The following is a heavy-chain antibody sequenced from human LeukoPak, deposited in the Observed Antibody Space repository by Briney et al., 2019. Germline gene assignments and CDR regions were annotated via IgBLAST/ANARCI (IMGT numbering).Heavy chain of an antibody. CDR3: ARATAPELQFGRDNPHPIPAPPIYFDY. J-gene: IGHJ4*02. CDR1: GYTFTSYG. CDR2: ISAYNGNT. Sequence: ASVKVSCKASGYTFTSYGISWVRQAPGQGLEWMGWISAYNGNTNYAQKLQGGVTMTTDTSTSTAYMELRSLRSDDTAVYYCARATAPELQFGRDNPHPIPAPPIYFDYWGQGTLVTVSS. V-gene: IGHV1-18*01. D-gene: IGHD5-24*01.